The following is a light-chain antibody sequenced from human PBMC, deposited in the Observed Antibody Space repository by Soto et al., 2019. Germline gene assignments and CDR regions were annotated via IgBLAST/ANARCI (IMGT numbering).Light chain of an antibody. Sequence: DIQMTQSPSSLSASVGARVTITCRASQSISSYLNLYQQKPGKAPKLLIYAASSLQSGVPSRFSGSGSGTDFTLTISSLQPEDFANYYCQQSYSTPLTLGGGTQVEIK. V-gene: IGKV1-39*01. CDR1: QSISSY. CDR3: QQSYSTPLT. J-gene: IGKJ4*01. CDR2: AAS.